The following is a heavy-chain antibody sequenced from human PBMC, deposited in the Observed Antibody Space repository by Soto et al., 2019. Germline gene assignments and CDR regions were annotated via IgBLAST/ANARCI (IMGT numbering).Heavy chain of an antibody. Sequence: EVQLLESGGGLVQPGGSLRLSCAASGFTFSSYAMSWVRQAPGKGLEWVSAISGSGGSTYYADSVKGRFTISRDNSKNTLYLQMNSLRAEDTAVYYCAKGGGTVTTGGDYYYYGMDVWGQGTTVTVSS. D-gene: IGHD4-17*01. CDR2: ISGSGGST. CDR3: AKGGGTVTTGGDYYYYGMDV. V-gene: IGHV3-23*01. J-gene: IGHJ6*02. CDR1: GFTFSSYA.